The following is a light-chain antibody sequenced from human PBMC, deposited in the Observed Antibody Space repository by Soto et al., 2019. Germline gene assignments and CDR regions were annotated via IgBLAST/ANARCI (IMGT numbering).Light chain of an antibody. CDR2: DVS. Sequence: DIQMTQSPSSLSASVGDRVTLTCRESQSISKYLAWYQQKPGKAPDLLMYDVSTLQSGVPSRFSGSGAGTDFTLTISSLQPEDFATYYCQQSYSPPQTFGQGTKVDIK. CDR1: QSISKY. CDR3: QQSYSPPQT. V-gene: IGKV1-39*01. J-gene: IGKJ1*01.